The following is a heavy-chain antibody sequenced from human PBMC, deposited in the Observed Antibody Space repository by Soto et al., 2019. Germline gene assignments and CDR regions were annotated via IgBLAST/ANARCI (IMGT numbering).Heavy chain of an antibody. V-gene: IGHV3-48*02. CDR1: GFTVSSNY. Sequence: GGSLRLSCAASGFTVSSNYMNWVRQAPGRGLEWVSYISSRSSTIYHADSVKGRFTISRDNAKNSLYLQMDSLRDEDTAVYFCARAIAVGSTSLDYWGLGTRVTV. J-gene: IGHJ4*02. D-gene: IGHD6-19*01. CDR3: ARAIAVGSTSLDY. CDR2: ISSRSSTI.